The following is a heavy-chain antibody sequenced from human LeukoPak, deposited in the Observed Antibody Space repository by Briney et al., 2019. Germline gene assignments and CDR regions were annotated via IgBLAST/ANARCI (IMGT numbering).Heavy chain of an antibody. CDR2: IFYSGST. D-gene: IGHD3-16*01. J-gene: IGHJ4*02. CDR3: ARATYCYAYVGLPTTGLSDY. V-gene: IGHV4-31*03. CDR1: GASISSGGYY. Sequence: SETLSLTCTLSGASISSGGYYWSWIRQHPGKGLEWIGYIFYSGSTYYNPSLKSRVTISVDTSKNQFSLKLSSVTAADTAVYDDARATYCYAYVGLPTTGLSDYWVQGTLVTVSS.